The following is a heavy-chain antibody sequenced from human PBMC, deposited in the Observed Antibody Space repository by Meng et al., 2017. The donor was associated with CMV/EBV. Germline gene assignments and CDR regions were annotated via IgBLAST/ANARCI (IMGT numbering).Heavy chain of an antibody. CDR1: GGSISSSSYY. J-gene: IGHJ5*02. D-gene: IGHD2-2*01. CDR3: TRLKLLSCWFDP. Sequence: ESLKISCTVSGGSISSSSYYWGWTRQPPGKGLEWIGSIYYSGSTYYNPSLKSRVTISVDTSKNQFSLKLSSVTAADTAVYYCTRLKLLSCWFDPWGQGTLVTVSS. V-gene: IGHV4-39*01. CDR2: IYYSGST.